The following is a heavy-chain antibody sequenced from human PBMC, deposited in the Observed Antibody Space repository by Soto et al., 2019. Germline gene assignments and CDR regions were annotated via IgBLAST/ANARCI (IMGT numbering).Heavy chain of an antibody. CDR2: IYHSGST. D-gene: IGHD4-4*01. CDR1: GGSISSGGYS. CDR3: ARVEDSNYGRVYNY. V-gene: IGHV4-30-2*01. J-gene: IGHJ4*02. Sequence: SETLSLTCAVSGGSISSGGYSWSWIRQPPGKGLEWIGYIYHSGSTYYNPSLKSRVTISVDRSKNQFSLKLSSVTAADTAVYYCARVEDSNYGRVYNYWGQGTLVTVS.